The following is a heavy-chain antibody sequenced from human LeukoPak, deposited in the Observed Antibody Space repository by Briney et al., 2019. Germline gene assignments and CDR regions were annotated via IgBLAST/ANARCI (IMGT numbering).Heavy chain of an antibody. V-gene: IGHV4-30-2*01. CDR3: ATYFFYFDF. D-gene: IGHD2/OR15-2a*01. J-gene: IGHJ4*02. CDR1: GGSLSSGGYS. Sequence: PSDTLSLTCAVSGGSLSSGGYSWSWIRQPPGKGLEWIGYIYHSGSTYYNPSLKTRVTISVDKSKNQFSLRLTSVTAPDTAVYFWATYFFYFDFWGQGSLVTVSS. CDR2: IYHSGST.